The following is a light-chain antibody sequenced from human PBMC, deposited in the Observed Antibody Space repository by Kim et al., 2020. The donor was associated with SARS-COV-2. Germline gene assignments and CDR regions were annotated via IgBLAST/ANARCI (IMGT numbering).Light chain of an antibody. CDR3: QKYNSAPWT. CDR1: QDIANY. CDR2: AAS. V-gene: IGKV1-27*01. J-gene: IGKJ1*01. Sequence: ASVGDSVTSTCRASQDIANYLAWYQQKPGKVPHVLIYAASTLQSGVPSRFSGSGSGTEFTLTIGSLQTEDVATYYCQKYNSAPWTFGPGTKVDIK.